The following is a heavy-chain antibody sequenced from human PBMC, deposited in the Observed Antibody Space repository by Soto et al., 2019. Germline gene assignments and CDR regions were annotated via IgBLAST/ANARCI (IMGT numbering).Heavy chain of an antibody. CDR1: GKSLSGYY. V-gene: IGHV4-34*01. D-gene: IGHD1-26*01. CDR3: ARHHVRGRTIAGAAEF. J-gene: IGHJ4*02. Sequence: SETLSLTCAVYGKSLSGYYWSWIRQPPGKALEWIGEINHSGNTNYNPSLKSRVTISVDTSKNQLFLNLSSVTAADTAMYYCARHHVRGRTIAGAAEFWGQGPLVTVSS. CDR2: INHSGNT.